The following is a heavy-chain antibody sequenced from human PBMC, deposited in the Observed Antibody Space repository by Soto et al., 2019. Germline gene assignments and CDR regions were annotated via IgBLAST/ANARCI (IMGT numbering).Heavy chain of an antibody. CDR2: ISGTGGAA. V-gene: IGHV3-23*01. D-gene: IGHD3-10*01. J-gene: IGHJ4*02. Sequence: GGSLRLSCAGSGFTFGHSAMSWVRQAPGKGLEWVAAISGTGGAAYYADSVKGRFTISRDNSRNTLFLQMNSLRVDDTAIYHCAKPEEVVRGFDFWGLGTLVTVS. CDR1: GFTFGHSA. CDR3: AKPEEVVRGFDF.